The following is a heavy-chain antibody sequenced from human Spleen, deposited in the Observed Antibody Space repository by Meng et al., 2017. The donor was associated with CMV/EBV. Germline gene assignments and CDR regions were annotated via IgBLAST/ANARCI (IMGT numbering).Heavy chain of an antibody. J-gene: IGHJ2*01. D-gene: IGHD4-23*01. CDR1: GYTFTGYH. Sequence: SGYTFTGYHVHWLRQAPGQGLEWMAWLNPNSGATRYAQKFQGRVTMTGDTSLSTAYMEMSSLRSDDTAVYYCARETDYGGLFWYFDPWGRGTLVTVSS. CDR3: ARETDYGGLFWYFDP. V-gene: IGHV1-2*02. CDR2: LNPNSGAT.